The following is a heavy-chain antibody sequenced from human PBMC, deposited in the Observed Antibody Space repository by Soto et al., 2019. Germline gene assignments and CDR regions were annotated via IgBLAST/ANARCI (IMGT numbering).Heavy chain of an antibody. CDR1: GFTFSSYG. CDR2: ISYDGSNK. D-gene: IGHD3-22*01. J-gene: IGHJ4*02. V-gene: IGHV3-30*18. CDR3: AKEVYYDSSGYYSPCFDY. Sequence: GGSLRLSCAASGFTFSSYGMHWVRQAPGKGLEWVAVISYDGSNKYYADSVKGRFTISRDNSKNTLYLQMNSLRAEDTAVYYCAKEVYYDSSGYYSPCFDYWGQGTLVTVSS.